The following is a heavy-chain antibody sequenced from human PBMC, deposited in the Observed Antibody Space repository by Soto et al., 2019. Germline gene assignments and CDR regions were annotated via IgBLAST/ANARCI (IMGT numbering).Heavy chain of an antibody. Sequence: SETLSLTCTVSGGSISSSSYYWGWIRQPPGKGLEWIGSIYYSGSTYYNPSLKSRVTISVDTSKNQFSLKLSSVTAADTAVYYCARYYYGSGSYYKHDYSSGIDVWGQRTTVTVPS. CDR3: ARYYYGSGSYYKHDYSSGIDV. CDR2: IYYSGST. J-gene: IGHJ6*02. D-gene: IGHD3-10*01. CDR1: GGSISSSSYY. V-gene: IGHV4-39*01.